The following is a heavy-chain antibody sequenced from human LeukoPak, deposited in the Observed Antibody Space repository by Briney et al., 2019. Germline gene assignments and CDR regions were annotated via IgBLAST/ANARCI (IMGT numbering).Heavy chain of an antibody. D-gene: IGHD6-13*01. CDR3: ARGMAAGANWFDP. V-gene: IGHV4-4*07. J-gene: IGHJ5*02. CDR1: GGSFSGYY. CDR2: ISTSGST. Sequence: SETLSLTCTVSGGSFSGYYWSWIRQPAGKGLEWIGRISTSGSTNYNSSLKSRVTMSVDMSKNQFSLKLSSVTVADTAVYYCARGMAAGANWFDPWGQGTLVTVSS.